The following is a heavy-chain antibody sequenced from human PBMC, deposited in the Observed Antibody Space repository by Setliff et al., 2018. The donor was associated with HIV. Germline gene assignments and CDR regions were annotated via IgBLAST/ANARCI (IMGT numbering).Heavy chain of an antibody. J-gene: IGHJ6*03. CDR3: ARSRYQLLYDMDV. CDR2: MNPNSGRA. Sequence: ASVKVSCKASGYTFTNYDINWVRQSPGQGLEWLGWMNPNSGRAGSAQMFQGRLTMTRDTSTSTAYMELSSLTSDDTAIYFCARSRYQLLYDMDVWGKGTTVTGSS. V-gene: IGHV1-8*02. D-gene: IGHD2-2*02. CDR1: GYTFTNYD.